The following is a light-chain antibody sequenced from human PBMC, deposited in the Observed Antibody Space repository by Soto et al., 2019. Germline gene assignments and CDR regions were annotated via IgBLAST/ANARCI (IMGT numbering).Light chain of an antibody. CDR2: HAS. J-gene: IGKJ4*01. CDR1: QSVGSM. V-gene: IGKV3D-15*01. Sequence: EIVMTPAPPTLSVSPGERATPSCRALQSVGSMLAWYQQSTGQAPRLLIYHASNRATGIPARFSGSGSGTEFSLTISSLLSEDFAVYSCQQYGDWPGAFGGGTKVDIK. CDR3: QQYGDWPGA.